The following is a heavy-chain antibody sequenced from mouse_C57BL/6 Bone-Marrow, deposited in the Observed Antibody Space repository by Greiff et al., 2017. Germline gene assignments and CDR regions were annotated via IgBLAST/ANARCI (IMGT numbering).Heavy chain of an antibody. CDR1: GYTFTSYW. CDR2: IDPSDSYT. V-gene: IGHV1-59*01. Sequence: QVQLQQPGAELVRPGTSVKWSCKASGYTFTSYWMHWVKQRPGQGLEWIGVIDPSDSYTNYNQKFKGKATLAVDTSSSTAYMQLSSLTSEDSAVSYCARSGDLLCLYWGQGTTLTVSS. J-gene: IGHJ2*01. CDR3: ARSGDLLCLY. D-gene: IGHD2-1*01.